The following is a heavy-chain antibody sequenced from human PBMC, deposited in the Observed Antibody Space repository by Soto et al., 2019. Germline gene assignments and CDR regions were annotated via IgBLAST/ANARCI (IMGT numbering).Heavy chain of an antibody. D-gene: IGHD2-15*01. J-gene: IGHJ4*02. V-gene: IGHV3-23*01. Sequence: EVQLLESGEGLVQPGGSLRLSCAPSGFTLNNYAMSWVRQAPGKGLEWVSAISFSGGSTYYADSVKGRFTISRDNSKNTLYLQMNNLRAEDTAVYYCAKPTVGVAAIDYWGQGTLVTVSS. CDR1: GFTLNNYA. CDR3: AKPTVGVAAIDY. CDR2: ISFSGGST.